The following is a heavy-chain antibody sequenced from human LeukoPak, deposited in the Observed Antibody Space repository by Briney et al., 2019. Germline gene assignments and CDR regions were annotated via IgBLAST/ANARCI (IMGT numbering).Heavy chain of an antibody. CDR1: GGSISSYY. Sequence: SGTLSLTCTVSGGSISSYYWSWIRQPPGKGLEWIGYIYYSGSTNYNPSLKSRVTISVDTSKNQFSLKLSSVTAADTAVYYCAARAAVAGTSWFDPWGQGTLVTVSS. CDR3: AARAAVAGTSWFDP. D-gene: IGHD6-19*01. J-gene: IGHJ5*02. V-gene: IGHV4-59*01. CDR2: IYYSGST.